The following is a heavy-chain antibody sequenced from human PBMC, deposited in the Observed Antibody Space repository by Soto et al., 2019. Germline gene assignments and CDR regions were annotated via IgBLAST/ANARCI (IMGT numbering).Heavy chain of an antibody. J-gene: IGHJ3*01. CDR3: AILGGTYYAFDV. CDR1: GFTFSSHA. V-gene: IGHV3-23*01. Sequence: EVQLLESGGGLVQPGGSLRLSCAASGFTFSSHAMGWVRQAPGKGLEWVSAMGGRGRDTYYADSMKGRFTISRDNSKNTLSLQMNSLRAEDTAVYYCAILGGTYYAFDVWGQGTLVTVS. D-gene: IGHD1-26*01. CDR2: MGGRGRDT.